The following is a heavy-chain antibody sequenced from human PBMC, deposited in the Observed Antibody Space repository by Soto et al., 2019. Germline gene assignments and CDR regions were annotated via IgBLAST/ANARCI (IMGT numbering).Heavy chain of an antibody. Sequence: ASVKVSCKASGYTFTGYYMHGVRQAPGQGLEWMGWINPNSGGTNYAQKFQGRVTVTRDTSISTAYMELSRLRSDDTAVYYCARDWGSKGRIDYWGQGTLVPVSS. V-gene: IGHV1-2*02. CDR2: INPNSGGT. J-gene: IGHJ4*02. CDR1: GYTFTGYY. CDR3: ARDWGSKGRIDY. D-gene: IGHD3-16*01.